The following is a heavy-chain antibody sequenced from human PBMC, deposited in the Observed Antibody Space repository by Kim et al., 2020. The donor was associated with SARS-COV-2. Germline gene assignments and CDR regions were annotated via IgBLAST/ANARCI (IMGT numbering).Heavy chain of an antibody. CDR2: IYYSGST. D-gene: IGHD2-15*01. CDR1: GGSISSGGYY. V-gene: IGHV4-31*03. CDR3: ARTGPEKRRVVVAFDI. J-gene: IGHJ3*02. Sequence: SETLSLTCTVSGGSISSGGYYWSWIRQHPGKGLEWIGYIYYSGSTYYNPSLKSRVTISVDTSKNQFSLKLSSVTAADTAVYYCARTGPEKRRVVVAFDIWGQGTMVTVSS.